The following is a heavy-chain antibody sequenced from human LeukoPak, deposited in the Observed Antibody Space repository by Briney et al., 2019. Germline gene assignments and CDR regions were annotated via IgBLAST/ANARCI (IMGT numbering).Heavy chain of an antibody. CDR1: GYTFTGYY. J-gene: IGHJ4*02. CDR2: INPNSGGT. Sequence: ASVKVSCKASGYTFTGYYMHWVRQAPGQGLEWMGWINPNSGGTNYAQKFQGRVTMTRDTSISTAYMELGRLRSDDTAVDYCARVAKGISAFPWGQGTLVTVSS. CDR3: ARVAKGISAFP. V-gene: IGHV1-2*02. D-gene: IGHD6-13*01.